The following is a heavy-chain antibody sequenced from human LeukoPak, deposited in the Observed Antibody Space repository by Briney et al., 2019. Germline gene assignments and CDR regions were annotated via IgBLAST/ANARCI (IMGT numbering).Heavy chain of an antibody. J-gene: IGHJ4*02. D-gene: IGHD6-19*01. Sequence: SETLSLTCAVYGGPFSGYYWSWIRQPPGKGLEGIGESNHSGSTNYNPSLKSRVTISVDTSKNQFSLKLSSVTAADTAVYYCARVGQWLVRPFDYWGQGTLVTVSS. CDR1: GGPFSGYY. CDR3: ARVGQWLVRPFDY. CDR2: SNHSGST. V-gene: IGHV4-34*01.